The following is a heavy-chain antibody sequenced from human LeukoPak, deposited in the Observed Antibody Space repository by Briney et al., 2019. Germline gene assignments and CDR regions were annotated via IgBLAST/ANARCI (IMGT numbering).Heavy chain of an antibody. V-gene: IGHV4-59*12. Sequence: SETLSLTCTVSGGSISSYYWSWVRQPPGKGLEWIGYIYYSGSTSYNPSLKSRVTISVDTSKNQFSLKLNSVTAADTAVYYCARENFERYFWGQGTLVTVSS. CDR3: ARENFERYF. D-gene: IGHD1-7*01. CDR1: GGSISSYY. J-gene: IGHJ4*02. CDR2: IYYSGST.